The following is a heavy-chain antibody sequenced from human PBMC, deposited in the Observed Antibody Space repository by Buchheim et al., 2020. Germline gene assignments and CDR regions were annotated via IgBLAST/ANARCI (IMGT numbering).Heavy chain of an antibody. CDR2: TRQDGSEN. CDR1: GFTFSDYW. Sequence: EVRLVESGGDLVQPGGSLRLSCAASGFTFSDYWMRWVRQAPGKGLEWVANTRQDGSENYYVDSVKGRFTISGDNAKKLLYPQMNSLRAEDTAVYYCARGGTWDSYYFGTDVWGQGTT. V-gene: IGHV3-7*01. D-gene: IGHD2-15*01. CDR3: ARGGTWDSYYFGTDV. J-gene: IGHJ6*02.